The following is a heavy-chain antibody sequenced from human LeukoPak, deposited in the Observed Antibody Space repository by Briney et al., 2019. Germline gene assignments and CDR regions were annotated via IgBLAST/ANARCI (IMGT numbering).Heavy chain of an antibody. J-gene: IGHJ4*02. D-gene: IGHD4/OR15-4a*01. V-gene: IGHV3-7*01. CDR2: IKEDGSKK. CDR1: GFTFSRYW. Sequence: GGSLRLSCAASGFTFSRYWMSWVRQAPGKGLEWVANIKEDGSKKYYVDSVKGRFTISRDNAENSLYLQMNSLRGEDTAVFYCARDQGAGYFEYWGQGTLVTVAS. CDR3: ARDQGAGYFEY.